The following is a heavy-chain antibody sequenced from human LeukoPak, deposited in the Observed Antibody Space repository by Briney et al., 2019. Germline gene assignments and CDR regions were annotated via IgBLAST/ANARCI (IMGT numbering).Heavy chain of an antibody. CDR1: GYSISSGYY. V-gene: IGHV4-38-2*02. CDR2: IYHSGST. D-gene: IGHD6-19*01. Sequence: SETLSLTCTVSGYSISSGYYWGWIRQPPGKGLEWIGSIYHSGSTYYNPSLKSRVTISVDTSKNQFSLKLSSVTAADTAVYYCARVLWLVRYNWFDPWGQGTLVTVSS. J-gene: IGHJ5*02. CDR3: ARVLWLVRYNWFDP.